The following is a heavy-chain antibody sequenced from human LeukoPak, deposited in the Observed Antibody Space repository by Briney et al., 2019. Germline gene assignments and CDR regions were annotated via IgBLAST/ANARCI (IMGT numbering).Heavy chain of an antibody. J-gene: IGHJ4*02. V-gene: IGHV3-43*01. Sequence: GGSLRLSCATSGFNFDRYTIHWVRQAPGKGLEWVSLAGWAGGTTFYSDSVRGRFTISRDSGRKSVYLQMNSLTTGDTAFYFCAKELDTMFFDYWGQGALVTVSS. CDR1: GFNFDRYT. D-gene: IGHD3-10*02. CDR3: AKELDTMFFDY. CDR2: AGWAGGTT.